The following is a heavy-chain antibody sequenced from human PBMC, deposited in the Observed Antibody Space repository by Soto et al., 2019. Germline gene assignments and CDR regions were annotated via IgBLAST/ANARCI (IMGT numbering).Heavy chain of an antibody. V-gene: IGHV3-23*01. CDR3: ARRHETSLCFDY. J-gene: IGHJ4*02. CDR1: GFTFSSHA. CDR2: INGGGSGT. Sequence: EVQLLESGGGLVQPGGSLRVSCATSGFTFSSHAMSWVRQAPGKGLEWVSAINGGGSGTYYADSVKGRFTISRDNSKNTLFLQMNSLSAEDAAVYYCARRHETSLCFDYWGLGTLVTVSS.